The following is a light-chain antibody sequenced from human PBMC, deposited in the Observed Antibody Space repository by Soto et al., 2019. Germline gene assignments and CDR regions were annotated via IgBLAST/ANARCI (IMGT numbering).Light chain of an antibody. J-gene: IGKJ1*01. Sequence: EIVLTQSPGTLSVSPGDRVTLSCRASQSISINLAWYQHKPGQAPRLLIHGASTRATGVPARISGSGSGTEFPLTISTLQSEDFAVYYCQQFRNWPWTFGQGTKVDIK. CDR1: QSISIN. CDR3: QQFRNWPWT. V-gene: IGKV3D-15*01. CDR2: GAS.